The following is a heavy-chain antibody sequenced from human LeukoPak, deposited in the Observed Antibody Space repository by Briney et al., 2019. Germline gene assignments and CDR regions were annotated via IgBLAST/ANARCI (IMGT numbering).Heavy chain of an antibody. J-gene: IGHJ3*02. V-gene: IGHV3-11*01. CDR1: GFTFSDYY. D-gene: IGHD6-13*01. CDR2: ISRGGSTT. Sequence: GGSLRLSCAASGFTFSDYYMSWIRQAPGKGLEWVSYISRGGSTTYYADSVKGRFTISRDNAKNSLYLQMNSLRTEDTAVYYCVRGVSISSSWYNDIWGQGTMVTVSS. CDR3: VRGVSISSSWYNDI.